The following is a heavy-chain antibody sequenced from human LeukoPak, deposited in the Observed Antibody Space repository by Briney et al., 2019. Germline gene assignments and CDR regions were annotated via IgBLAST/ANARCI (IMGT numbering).Heavy chain of an antibody. D-gene: IGHD3-22*01. CDR2: IYPGDSDT. CDR1: GYSFTSYW. V-gene: IGHV5-51*01. Sequence: GESLKISCKGSGYSFTSYWIGWVRQMPGKGLEWTGIIYPGDSDTRYSPSFQGQVTISADKSISTAYLQWSSLKASDTAMYYCARPGYYYDSSGPLGGYFDYWGQGTLVTVSS. J-gene: IGHJ4*02. CDR3: ARPGYYYDSSGPLGGYFDY.